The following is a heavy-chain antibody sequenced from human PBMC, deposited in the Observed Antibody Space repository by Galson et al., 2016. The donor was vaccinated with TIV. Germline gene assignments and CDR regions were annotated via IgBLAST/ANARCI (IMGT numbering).Heavy chain of an antibody. V-gene: IGHV4-30-4*01. J-gene: IGHJ3*02. CDR2: VYYSGRT. Sequence: LSLTCTVFGGSIKNGDFFWTWIRQPPGKGLEWIGYVYYSGRTNYSPSLQSRLSLSVDTSKNQFSLRLSSVTAADTAVYYCVRDAGPYYHGLDIRGQGTMVTVSS. CDR3: VRDAGPYYHGLDI. CDR1: GGSIKNGDFF. D-gene: IGHD4/OR15-4a*01.